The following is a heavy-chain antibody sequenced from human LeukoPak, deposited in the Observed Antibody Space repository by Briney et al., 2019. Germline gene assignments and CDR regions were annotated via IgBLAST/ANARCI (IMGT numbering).Heavy chain of an antibody. CDR3: ARERASAGPFDY. V-gene: IGHV4-39*02. J-gene: IGHJ4*02. CDR2: IYYSGST. CDR1: GGSISSSSYY. Sequence: SETLSLTCTVSGGSISSSSYYWGWIRQPPGKGLEWIGSIYYSGSTYYNPSLKSRVTISVDTSKNQFSLKLSSVTAADTAVYYCARERASAGPFDYWGQGTLVTVSS. D-gene: IGHD6-13*01.